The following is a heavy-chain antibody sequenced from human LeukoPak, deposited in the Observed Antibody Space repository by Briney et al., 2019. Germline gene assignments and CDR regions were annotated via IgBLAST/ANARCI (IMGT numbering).Heavy chain of an antibody. CDR2: IYTSGST. J-gene: IGHJ4*02. D-gene: IGHD4-11*01. CDR1: GGSISSGSYY. V-gene: IGHV4-61*02. CDR3: ASGGDYSNPLDY. Sequence: SQTLSLTCTVSGGSISSGSYYWSWIRQPAGKGLEWIGRIYTSGSTNYNPSLKSRVTISVDTSKNQFSLKLSSVTAADTAVYYCASGGDYSNPLDYWGQGTLVTVSS.